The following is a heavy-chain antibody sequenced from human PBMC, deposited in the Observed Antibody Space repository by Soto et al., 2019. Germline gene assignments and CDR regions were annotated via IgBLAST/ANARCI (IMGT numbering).Heavy chain of an antibody. D-gene: IGHD4-17*01. V-gene: IGHV3-33*01. Sequence: QVQLVESGGGVVQPGRSLRLSCAASGFSFSTYGMHWVRQAPGKGLEWLALIYFDGSNKYYADSVKGRFTISRDNSKNTLYLQMSSLRAEDTAVYYCARVGGTVTSAYGGQGTLVTVSS. CDR3: ARVGGTVTSAY. J-gene: IGHJ4*02. CDR1: GFSFSTYG. CDR2: IYFDGSNK.